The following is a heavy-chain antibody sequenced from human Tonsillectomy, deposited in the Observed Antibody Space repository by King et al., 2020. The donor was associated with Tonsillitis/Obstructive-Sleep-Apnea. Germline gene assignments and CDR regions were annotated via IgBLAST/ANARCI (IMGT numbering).Heavy chain of an antibody. V-gene: IGHV4-34*01. CDR2: INHSGST. CDR3: ARQGGGFGSFDI. CDR1: GGSFRGFY. Sequence: VQLQQWGAGLLKPSETLSLTCAVYGGSFRGFYWSWIRQPPGKGLEWIGEINHSGSTNYNPSLKSRVTISLDTSENQFSLKLTSVTAADTAVYYCARQGGGFGSFDIWGQGTIVTVSS. D-gene: IGHD3-3*01. J-gene: IGHJ3*02.